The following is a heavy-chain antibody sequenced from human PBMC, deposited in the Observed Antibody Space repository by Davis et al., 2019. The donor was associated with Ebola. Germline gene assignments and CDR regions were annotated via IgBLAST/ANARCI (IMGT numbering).Heavy chain of an antibody. D-gene: IGHD1-1*01. J-gene: IGHJ6*02. Sequence: PGGSLRLSCAASGFTFISYAMHWVRQAPGKGLEWVALISYDGSDKYYADSVKGRFTISRDNSKNTLYLQMNNLRAEDTAVYYCARNGPHYGMDVWGQGTTVTVSS. V-gene: IGHV3-30*04. CDR1: GFTFISYA. CDR2: ISYDGSDK. CDR3: ARNGPHYGMDV.